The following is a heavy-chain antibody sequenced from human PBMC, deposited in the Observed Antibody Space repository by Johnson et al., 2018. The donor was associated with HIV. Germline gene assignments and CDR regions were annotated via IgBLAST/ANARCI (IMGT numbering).Heavy chain of an antibody. Sequence: QVQLVESGGGVVQPGRSLRLSCAASGFTFSSYAMHWVRQAPGKGLEWVAVISYDGSNKNYADSVKGRFTISRDNPKNTLYLQMNSLRAEDTAVYYCARAWRPYYCRSGYYSGDAFDIWGQGTMVTVSS. V-gene: IGHV3-30-3*01. CDR3: ARAWRPYYCRSGYYSGDAFDI. J-gene: IGHJ3*02. D-gene: IGHD3-3*01. CDR2: ISYDGSNK. CDR1: GFTFSSYA.